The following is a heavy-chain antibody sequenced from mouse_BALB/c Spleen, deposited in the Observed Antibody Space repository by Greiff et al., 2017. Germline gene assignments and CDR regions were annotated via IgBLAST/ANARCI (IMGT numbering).Heavy chain of an antibody. CDR1: GYSITSGYY. V-gene: IGHV3-6*02. CDR3: ASLLRLRYFDY. J-gene: IGHJ2*01. CDR2: ISYDGSN. Sequence: EVKLVESGPGLVKPSQSLSLTCSVTGYSITSGYYWNWIRQFPGNKLEWMGYISYDGSNNYNPSLKNRISITRDTSKNQFFLKLNSVTTEDTATYYCASLLRLRYFDYWGQGTTLTVSS. D-gene: IGHD1-2*01.